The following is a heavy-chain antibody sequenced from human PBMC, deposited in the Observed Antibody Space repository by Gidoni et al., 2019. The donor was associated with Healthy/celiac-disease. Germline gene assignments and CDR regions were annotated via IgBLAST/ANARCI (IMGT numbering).Heavy chain of an antibody. J-gene: IGHJ6*02. Sequence: QVQLQASGPGLVKPSETLSLTCPVSGGSISSYYWSWIRQPPGKGLEWIGFIYYSGSTNYNPSLKSRVTISVDTSKNQFSLKLSSVTAADTAVYYCARASYSSSWGYYYYGMDVWGQGTTVTVSS. D-gene: IGHD6-13*01. CDR1: GGSISSYY. CDR2: IYYSGST. V-gene: IGHV4-59*01. CDR3: ARASYSSSWGYYYYGMDV.